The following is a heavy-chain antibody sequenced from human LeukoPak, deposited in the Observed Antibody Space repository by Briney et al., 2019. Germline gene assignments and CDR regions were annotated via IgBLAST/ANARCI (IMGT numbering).Heavy chain of an antibody. V-gene: IGHV4-38-2*02. CDR2: IFHNGTT. CDR1: GYSISTWYY. Sequence: SETLSLTCTVSGYSISTWYYWGWIRQPPGKGLEWIGSIFHNGTTNYNPSLKSRVTISLDTSKNQFSLKLRSVNAADTAVYYCARQWGANGYGYFDYWGQGTLVTVSS. D-gene: IGHD5-12*01. J-gene: IGHJ4*02. CDR3: ARQWGANGYGYFDY.